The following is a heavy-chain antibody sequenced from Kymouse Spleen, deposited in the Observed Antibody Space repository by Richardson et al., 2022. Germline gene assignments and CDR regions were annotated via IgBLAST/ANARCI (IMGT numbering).Heavy chain of an antibody. CDR1: GFTFSSYG. CDR3: ARDHDFTMVRGVISPFDY. D-gene: IGHD3-10*01. V-gene: IGHV3-33*01. J-gene: IGHJ4*02. Sequence: QVQLVESGGGVVQPGRSLRLSCAASGFTFSSYGMHWVRQAPGKGLEWVAVIWYDGSNKYYADSVKGRFTISRDNSKNTLYLQMNSLRAEDTAVYYCARDHDFTMVRGVISPFDYWGQGTLVTVSS. CDR2: IWYDGSNK.